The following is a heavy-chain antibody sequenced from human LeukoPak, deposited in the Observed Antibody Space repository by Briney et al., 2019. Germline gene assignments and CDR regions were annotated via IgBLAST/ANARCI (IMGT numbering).Heavy chain of an antibody. CDR2: INHSGST. Sequence: SETLSLTCAVYGGSFSGYYWSWIRQPPGKGLEWIGEINHSGSTNYNPSLKSRVTISVDTSKNQFSLKLSSVTAADTAVYYCASYGSGSYQKNFDYWGQGTLVTVSS. V-gene: IGHV4-34*01. J-gene: IGHJ4*02. CDR3: ASYGSGSYQKNFDY. D-gene: IGHD3-10*01. CDR1: GGSFSGYY.